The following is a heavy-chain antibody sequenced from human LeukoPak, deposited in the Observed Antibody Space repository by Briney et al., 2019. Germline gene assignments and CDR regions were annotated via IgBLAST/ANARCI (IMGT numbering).Heavy chain of an antibody. V-gene: IGHV4-59*01. CDR1: GDSISNYY. CDR3: ARVGDCSGGTCYYPYYIDV. CDR2: IHHSGYT. Sequence: PSETLSLTCTVSGDSISNYYWTWIRQPPGKGLEWIGYIHHSGYTNYNPSLKSRVTISLDTSKNQFSLSLISVTAADTAAYYCARVGDCSGGTCYYPYYIDVWGKGTTVTVSS. D-gene: IGHD2-15*01. J-gene: IGHJ6*03.